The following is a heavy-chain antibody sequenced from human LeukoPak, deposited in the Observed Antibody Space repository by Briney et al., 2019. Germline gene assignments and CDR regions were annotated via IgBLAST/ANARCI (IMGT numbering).Heavy chain of an antibody. CDR2: ISSSGSTI. CDR3: AGSIAAAGFDY. V-gene: IGHV3-48*03. Sequence: PGGSLRLSCAASGFTFSSYEMNWVRQAPGKGLEWVSYISSSGSTIYYADSVKGRFTISRDNAKNSLYLQMNSLRAEDTAVYYCAGSIAAAGFDYWGQGTLVTVSS. D-gene: IGHD6-13*01. J-gene: IGHJ4*02. CDR1: GFTFSSYE.